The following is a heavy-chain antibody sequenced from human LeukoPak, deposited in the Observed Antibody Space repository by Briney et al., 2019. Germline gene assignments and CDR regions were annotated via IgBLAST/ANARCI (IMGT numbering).Heavy chain of an antibody. Sequence: SETLSLTCTVSGDSISGYYCSWIRQPAGKGLEWIGRIYASGSTNYNPSLKSRVTISVDTSKNQFSLKLSSVTAADTAVYYCARLLLRARSYYYDSSGHRDYWGQGTLVTVSS. CDR3: ARLLLRARSYYYDSSGHRDY. CDR2: IYASGST. D-gene: IGHD3-22*01. CDR1: GDSISGYY. V-gene: IGHV4-4*07. J-gene: IGHJ4*02.